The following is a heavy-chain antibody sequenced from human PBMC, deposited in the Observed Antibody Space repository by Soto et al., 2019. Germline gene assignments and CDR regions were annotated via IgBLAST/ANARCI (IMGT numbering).Heavy chain of an antibody. CDR3: TKVRGDPV. J-gene: IGHJ6*04. V-gene: IGHV3-23*01. D-gene: IGHD4-17*01. CDR2: ISAGRST. Sequence: EVQVLESGGDLVQPGGSLRLSCAASGFTFSNYAMNWVRQAPGKGPEWVSGISAGRSTYYADSVKGRFTISRDNSKSTLFLQMDSLRAEHTALYYCTKVRGDPVWGKGTTVTVSS. CDR1: GFTFSNYA.